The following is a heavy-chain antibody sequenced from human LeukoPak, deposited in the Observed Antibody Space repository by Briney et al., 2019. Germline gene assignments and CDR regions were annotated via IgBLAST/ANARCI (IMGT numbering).Heavy chain of an antibody. CDR2: IKHDGSEK. Sequence: GGSLRLSCAASGFTFSSYWMSWVRQAPGRGLEWVANIKHDGSEKYYVDSVKGRFTISRDNAKNSLYLQMNSLRAEDTAVYYCACDDILTGYFPVDYWGQGTLVTVSS. CDR3: ACDDILTGYFPVDY. V-gene: IGHV3-7*01. D-gene: IGHD3-9*01. CDR1: GFTFSSYW. J-gene: IGHJ4*02.